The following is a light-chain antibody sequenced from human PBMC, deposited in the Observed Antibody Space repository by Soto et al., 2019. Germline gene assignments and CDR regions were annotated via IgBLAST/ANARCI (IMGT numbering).Light chain of an antibody. CDR2: EVS. J-gene: IGLJ1*01. Sequence: QSVLTQPASVSGSPGQSIAISCTGTSSDVGGHNYVSWYQQHPGKAPKLMIYEVSNRPSGVSNRFSGSKSGNTASLTISGLQAEDEADYYCSSYTSSGVFGTGTKVTVL. CDR3: SSYTSSGV. V-gene: IGLV2-14*01. CDR1: SSDVGGHNY.